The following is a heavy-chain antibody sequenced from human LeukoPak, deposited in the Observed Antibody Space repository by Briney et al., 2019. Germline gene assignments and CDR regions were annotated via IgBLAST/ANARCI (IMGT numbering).Heavy chain of an antibody. CDR2: IIPILGIA. V-gene: IGHV1-69*04. J-gene: IGHJ4*02. CDR3: ARVRDTSGWIDY. D-gene: IGHD6-19*01. CDR1: GGTFSSYA. Sequence: SVKVSCKASGGTFSSYAISWVRQAPGQGLEWMGRIIPILGIANYAQKFQGRVTITADKSTSTAYMELSSLRSEDTAVYYCARVRDTSGWIDYWGQGTLVTVSS.